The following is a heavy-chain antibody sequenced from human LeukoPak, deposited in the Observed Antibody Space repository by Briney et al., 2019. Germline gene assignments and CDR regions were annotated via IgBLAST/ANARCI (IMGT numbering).Heavy chain of an antibody. CDR3: AGLYYYMDV. Sequence: SETLSLTCTVSGGSVSSYYWSWIRQPAGKGLEWIGRISTSGSTNYNPSLKSRVTMSVDTYKNQFSLKLNSVTAADTAVYYCAGLYYYMDVWGKGTTVTVSS. V-gene: IGHV4-4*07. J-gene: IGHJ6*03. D-gene: IGHD3-22*01. CDR2: ISTSGST. CDR1: GGSVSSYY.